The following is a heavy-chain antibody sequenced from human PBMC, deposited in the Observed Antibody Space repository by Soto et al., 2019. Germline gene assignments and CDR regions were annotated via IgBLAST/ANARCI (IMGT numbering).Heavy chain of an antibody. CDR1: GYTFTSYG. D-gene: IGHD3-10*01. CDR3: ARSGSYYPARNWFGP. J-gene: IGHJ5*02. CDR2: TSGFNDDT. V-gene: IGHV1-18*01. Sequence: QLVQSGVEMKNPGASVKVSCKASGYTFTSYGISWVRQAPGQGLEWMGWTSGFNDDTNHAQKFQGRVTVTKDTSRSTAYMELRSLKSDDTAMYYCARSGSYYPARNWFGPWGQGTLVIVSS.